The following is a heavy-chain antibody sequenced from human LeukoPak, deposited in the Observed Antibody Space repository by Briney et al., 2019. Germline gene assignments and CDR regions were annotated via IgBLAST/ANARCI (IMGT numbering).Heavy chain of an antibody. CDR2: ISSSSSYI. Sequence: GGSLRLSCAASGFTFSSYSMNWVRQAPGKGLEWVSSISSSSSYIYYADSVKGRFTTSRDNAKNSLYLQMNSLRAEDTAVYYCASYDSSGYYPSDAFDIWGQGTMVTVSS. CDR1: GFTFSSYS. D-gene: IGHD3-22*01. CDR3: ASYDSSGYYPSDAFDI. V-gene: IGHV3-21*01. J-gene: IGHJ3*02.